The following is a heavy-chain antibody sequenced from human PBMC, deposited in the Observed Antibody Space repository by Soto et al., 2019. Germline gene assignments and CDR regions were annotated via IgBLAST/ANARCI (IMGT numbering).Heavy chain of an antibody. CDR3: ARGLDNWNYVGGYYYGMDV. J-gene: IGHJ6*02. CDR1: GGSISSYY. D-gene: IGHD1-7*01. Sequence: SETLSLTCTVAGGSISSYYWSLIRQPPGKGLEWIGYIYYSGSTNYNPSLKSRVTISVDTSKNQFSLKLSSVTAADTAVYYCARGLDNWNYVGGYYYGMDVWGQGTTVTVSS. CDR2: IYYSGST. V-gene: IGHV4-59*01.